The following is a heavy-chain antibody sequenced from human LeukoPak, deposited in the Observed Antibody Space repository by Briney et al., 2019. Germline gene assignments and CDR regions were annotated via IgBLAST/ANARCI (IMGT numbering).Heavy chain of an antibody. CDR1: GFTFSTSW. D-gene: IGHD3-22*01. J-gene: IGHJ4*02. Sequence: AGGSLRLSCAASGFTFSTSWMHWVRQAPGKGLVWVSRINSDGSTTTYADSVKGRFAISRVNAKNTVYLQMNSLRAEDTAVYYCARAMISGSDYWGQGTLVTVSS. CDR2: INSDGSTT. V-gene: IGHV3-74*01. CDR3: ARAMISGSDY.